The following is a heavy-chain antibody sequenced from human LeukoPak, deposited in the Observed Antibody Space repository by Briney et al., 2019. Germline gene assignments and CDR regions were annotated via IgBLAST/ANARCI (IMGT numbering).Heavy chain of an antibody. CDR1: GYSFTDYH. CDR3: ARATDFSSWYLAY. CDR2: LSPNSGDT. V-gene: IGHV1-2*02. Sequence: GASVKVSFKASGYSFTDYHIHWVRQAPGQDLEWMGWLSPNSGDTKIAQKFQGRVTLTRDTSMSTAYMELSTLRSEDTAVYYCARATDFSSWYLAYWGQGTLVTVSS. J-gene: IGHJ4*02. D-gene: IGHD6-13*01.